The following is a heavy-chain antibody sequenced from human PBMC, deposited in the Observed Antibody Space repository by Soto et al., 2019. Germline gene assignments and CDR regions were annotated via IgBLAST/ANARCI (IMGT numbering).Heavy chain of an antibody. CDR3: AKPYSMSWYYFDY. CDR2: ISGSGSSK. V-gene: IGHV3-23*01. J-gene: IGHJ4*02. CDR1: GFTFSSYD. Sequence: GGSLRLSCAASGFTFSSYDMSWVRQAPGKGLEWVSDISGSGSSKYYADSVKGWFTISRHNSKNTLYLQMNNLRADDTAVYYCAKPYSMSWYYFDYWGQGNLVTVSS. D-gene: IGHD6-13*01.